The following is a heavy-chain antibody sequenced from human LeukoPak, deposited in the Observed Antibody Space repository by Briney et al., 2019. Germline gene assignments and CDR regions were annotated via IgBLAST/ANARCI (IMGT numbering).Heavy chain of an antibody. CDR1: GFTFSSYA. V-gene: IGHV3-66*02. J-gene: IGHJ3*02. CDR2: IYSGGST. Sequence: GGSLRLSCAASGFTFSSYAMSWVRQAPGKGLEWVSVIYSGGSTFYADSVKGRFTISRDNSKNTLYLQMNSLRAEDTAVYYCARDTSGIRDDAFDIWGQGTMVTVSS. CDR3: ARDTSGIRDDAFDI. D-gene: IGHD3-10*01.